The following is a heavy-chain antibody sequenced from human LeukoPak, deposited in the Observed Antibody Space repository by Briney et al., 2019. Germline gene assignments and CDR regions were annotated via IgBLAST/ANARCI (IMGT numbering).Heavy chain of an antibody. CDR3: TTGRPVVRSCGIFIDAFDI. CDR2: IKSKTDGGTT. V-gene: IGHV3-15*01. J-gene: IGHJ3*02. CDR1: GFTLSNAW. Sequence: GGSQRLSCAASGFTLSNAWMSWLRQAPGKGLEWVGRIKSKTDGGTTDYAAHVKGRFTISSDDSGNSLYLQMNSLKTEDTAVYYCTTGRPVVRSCGIFIDAFDIWRKGTMVTVST. D-gene: IGHD2-15*01.